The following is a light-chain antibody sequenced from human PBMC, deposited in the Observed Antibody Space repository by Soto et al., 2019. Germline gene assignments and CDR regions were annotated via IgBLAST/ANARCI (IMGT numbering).Light chain of an antibody. J-gene: IGKJ1*01. CDR1: QXVSSNY. V-gene: IGKV3-20*01. CDR3: QQYGGPWT. Sequence: GTXXLSPXERATLSCRASQXVSSNYLAWHQQKPGQAPRLLIFGAXSRASGIXXXXXXXXXXXXXXXTISRLEPEDFAVYYCQQYGGPWTFGQGTKVXXK. CDR2: GAX.